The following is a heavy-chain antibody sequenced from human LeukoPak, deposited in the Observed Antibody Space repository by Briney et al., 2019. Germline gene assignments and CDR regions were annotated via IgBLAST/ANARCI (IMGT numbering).Heavy chain of an antibody. CDR3: ARVELYYDSRRFDY. V-gene: IGHV1-18*01. J-gene: IGHJ4*02. D-gene: IGHD3-22*01. CDR1: GYTFTTYG. Sequence: ASVKVSCKASGYTFTTYGISWVRQAPGQGLEWMGWISAYNGNTNYAHKLQGRVTMTTDTSTSTAYMELRSLRSDDTAVYYCARVELYYDSRRFDYWGQGTLVTVSS. CDR2: ISAYNGNT.